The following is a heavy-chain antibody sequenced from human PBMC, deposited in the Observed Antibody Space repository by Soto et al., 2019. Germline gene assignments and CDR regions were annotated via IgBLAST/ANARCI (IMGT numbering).Heavy chain of an antibody. CDR2: IYYSGST. CDR1: GGSISSGGYY. D-gene: IGHD1-26*01. CDR3: ARALGRDWYFAL. Sequence: SETLSLTCTVSGGSISSGGYYWSWIRQHPGKGLGWIGYIYYSGSTYYNPSLKSRVTISVDTSKNQFSLKLSSVTAADTAVYYCARALGRDWYFALWGRGTLVTVSS. J-gene: IGHJ2*01. V-gene: IGHV4-31*03.